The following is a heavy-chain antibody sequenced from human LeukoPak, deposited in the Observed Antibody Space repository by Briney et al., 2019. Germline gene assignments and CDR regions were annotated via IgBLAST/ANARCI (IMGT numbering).Heavy chain of an antibody. V-gene: IGHV4-38-2*02. CDR3: ARRGYSNYISPPGLDYYYMDV. Sequence: PSETLSLTCTVSGYTISSGYYWGWIRQPPGKGLEWIGSIYQSGSTYYNPSLKSRVTISVDTSKNQFSLKLSSVTAADTALYYCARRGYSNYISPPGLDYYYMDVWGKGTTVTVSS. J-gene: IGHJ6*03. CDR2: IYQSGST. CDR1: GYTISSGYY. D-gene: IGHD4-11*01.